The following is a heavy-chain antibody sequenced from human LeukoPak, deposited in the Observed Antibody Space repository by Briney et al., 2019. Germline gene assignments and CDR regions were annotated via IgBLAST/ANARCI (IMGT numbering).Heavy chain of an antibody. J-gene: IGHJ4*02. V-gene: IGHV1-2*02. Sequence: GASVKVSCKASGYTFTGYYMHWVRQAPGQGLEWMGWINPNSGGTNYAQKFQGRVTMTRDTSISTAYMELSRLRSDDTAVYYCARQYSSSPRLFDYWGQGTLVTVSS. CDR1: GYTFTGYY. CDR3: ARQYSSSPRLFDY. CDR2: INPNSGGT. D-gene: IGHD6-6*01.